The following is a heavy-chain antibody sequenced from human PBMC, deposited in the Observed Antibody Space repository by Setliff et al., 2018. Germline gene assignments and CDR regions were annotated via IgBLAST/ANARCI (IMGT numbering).Heavy chain of an antibody. Sequence: SETLSLTSTVSGDSISSGDYIWSWIRQPPGKGLEWIAYIYHSGSAYYNPSLKSRVTMSVDTSKNQFSLHLTSVTAADTAVYYCAREVGTSTSSDAFDVWGQGMMVTVSS. CDR3: AREVGTSTSSDAFDV. J-gene: IGHJ3*01. CDR1: GDSISSGDYI. CDR2: IYHSGSA. D-gene: IGHD1-26*01. V-gene: IGHV4-30-4*08.